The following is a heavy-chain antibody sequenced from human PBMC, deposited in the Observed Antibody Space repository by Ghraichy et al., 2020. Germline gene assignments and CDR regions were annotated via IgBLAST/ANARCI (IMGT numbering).Heavy chain of an antibody. Sequence: ASVKVSCKASGYTFTSYGISWVRQAPGQGLEWMGWISAYNGNTNYAQKLQGRVTMTTDTSTSTAYMELRSLRSDDTAVYYCARSYYDFWSGKDRYFDYWGQGTLVTVSS. V-gene: IGHV1-18*01. D-gene: IGHD3-3*01. CDR3: ARSYYDFWSGKDRYFDY. CDR1: GYTFTSYG. CDR2: ISAYNGNT. J-gene: IGHJ4*02.